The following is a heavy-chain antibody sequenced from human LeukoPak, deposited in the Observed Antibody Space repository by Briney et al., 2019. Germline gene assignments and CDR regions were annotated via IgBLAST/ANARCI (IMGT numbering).Heavy chain of an antibody. V-gene: IGHV3-48*04. J-gene: IGHJ4*02. CDR1: GFTFSSYS. Sequence: GGSLRLSCAASGFTFSSYSMNWVRQAPGKGLEWISYISSSGSTIYYADSVKGRFTISRDNAKNSVSLQLNSLRAEDTAVYYCASSRSRGYWGRGTLVSVSS. CDR2: ISSSGSTI. CDR3: ASSRSRGY.